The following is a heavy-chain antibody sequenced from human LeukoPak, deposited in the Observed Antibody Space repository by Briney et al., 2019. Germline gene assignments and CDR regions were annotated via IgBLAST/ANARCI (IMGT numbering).Heavy chain of an antibody. J-gene: IGHJ4*02. Sequence: PSQTLSLTCTVSHDSIIGDDYYWNWIRQPAGKGLEWIGRIHVSRQTLYNPSLKSRVTISVDTSKNQFSLKLSSVTAADTAVYYCARGYYYDSSGYYYPPSGWGQGTLVTVSS. CDR3: ARGYYYDSSGYYYPPSG. CDR2: IHVSRQT. D-gene: IGHD3-22*01. V-gene: IGHV4-61*02. CDR1: HDSIIGDDYY.